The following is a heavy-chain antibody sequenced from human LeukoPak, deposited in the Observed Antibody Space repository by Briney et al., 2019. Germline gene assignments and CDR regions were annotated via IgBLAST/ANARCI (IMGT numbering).Heavy chain of an antibody. Sequence: PGGSLRLSCAASGFTFSSYAMHWVRQAPGKGLEWVAVISYDGSNKYYADSVKGRFTISRDNSKNTLYLQMNSLRAEDTAVYYCAGWFGELSPSFDYWGQGTLVTVSS. D-gene: IGHD3-10*01. V-gene: IGHV3-30-3*01. J-gene: IGHJ4*02. CDR3: AGWFGELSPSFDY. CDR1: GFTFSSYA. CDR2: ISYDGSNK.